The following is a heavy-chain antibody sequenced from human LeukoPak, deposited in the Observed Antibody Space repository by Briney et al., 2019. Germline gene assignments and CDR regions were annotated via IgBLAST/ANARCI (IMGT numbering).Heavy chain of an antibody. CDR3: ARRTSYYGSGSFFMDV. V-gene: IGHV4-39*01. J-gene: IGHJ6*02. Sequence: SETLSLTCTVSGGSFSSSSYYWGWIRQPPGTGLEWLGSIFYTGSTYYNPSLKSRVTISVDTSKNQFSLKLSSVTAADTAVYYYARRTSYYGSGSFFMDVWGQGTTVTVSS. D-gene: IGHD3-10*01. CDR1: GGSFSSSSYY. CDR2: IFYTGST.